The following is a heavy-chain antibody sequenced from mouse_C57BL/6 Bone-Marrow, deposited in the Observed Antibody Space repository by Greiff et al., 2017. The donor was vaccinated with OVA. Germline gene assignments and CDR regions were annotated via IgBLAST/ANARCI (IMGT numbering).Heavy chain of an antibody. CDR3: ARGTY. V-gene: IGHV1-50*01. Sequence: QVQLQQPGAELVKPGASVKLSCKASGYTFTSYWMSWVKQRPGKGLEWIGEIDASDSKNNYKQKLQGKATLTVDTSSSTAYTQLSSLASEDSAVYYCARGTYWGQGTLVTVSA. CDR2: IDASDSKN. J-gene: IGHJ3*01. CDR1: GYTFTSYW.